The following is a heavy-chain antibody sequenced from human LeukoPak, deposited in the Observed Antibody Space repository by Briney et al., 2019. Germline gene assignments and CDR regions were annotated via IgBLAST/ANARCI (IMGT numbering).Heavy chain of an antibody. Sequence: SQTLSLTCTVSGGSISSGGYYWSWIRQHPGKGLEWIGYIYNSGSADFNPSLKSRGTISVDTSKNQFSLKLSSMTAADTAVYYCARGSESDPVYSDYWGQGTLVTVSS. CDR3: ARGSESDPVYSDY. J-gene: IGHJ4*02. D-gene: IGHD3-3*01. CDR1: GGSISSGGYY. CDR2: IYNSGSA. V-gene: IGHV4-31*03.